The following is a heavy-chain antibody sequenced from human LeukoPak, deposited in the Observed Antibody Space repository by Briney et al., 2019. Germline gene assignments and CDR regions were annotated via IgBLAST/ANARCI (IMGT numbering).Heavy chain of an antibody. D-gene: IGHD5-18*01. CDR2: IYPGDSDT. V-gene: IGHV5-51*01. Sequence: GESLKISCKGSGYSFTSYWIGWVRQMPGKGLEWVGIIYPGDSDTRYSPSFQGQVTISADKSISTAYLQWSSLKASDTAMYYCARHSSNTGYSYVGYYGMDVWGQGTTVTVSS. CDR1: GYSFTSYW. CDR3: ARHSSNTGYSYVGYYGMDV. J-gene: IGHJ6*02.